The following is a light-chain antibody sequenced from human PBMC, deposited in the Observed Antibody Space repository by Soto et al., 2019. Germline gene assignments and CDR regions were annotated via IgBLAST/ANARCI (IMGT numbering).Light chain of an antibody. CDR3: QQYGSSPIT. J-gene: IGKJ5*01. Sequence: EIVLTQSPGTLSLSPGETATLSCRASQSVSSNYLAWYQQKPGQAPRLLIYGASNRATGIPDTFSVSGSGTDFTLTISRLEPEDFAVYYCQQYGSSPITFGQGTRLEIK. CDR1: QSVSSNY. CDR2: GAS. V-gene: IGKV3-20*01.